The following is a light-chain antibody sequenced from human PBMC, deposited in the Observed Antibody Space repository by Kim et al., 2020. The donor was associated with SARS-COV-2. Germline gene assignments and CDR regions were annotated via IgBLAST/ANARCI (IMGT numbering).Light chain of an antibody. J-gene: IGKJ4*01. CDR2: RAS. CDR3: QQYNDWPLT. V-gene: IGKV3-15*01. CDR1: QSVSTN. Sequence: EIVMTQSPATLSVSPGERATLSCRASQSVSTNLAWYQQRPGQAPRLLISRASTRATGIPDRFRGSGSGTEFTLTVSSLQSEDFAVYYCQQYNDWPLTFGGGTKVDIK.